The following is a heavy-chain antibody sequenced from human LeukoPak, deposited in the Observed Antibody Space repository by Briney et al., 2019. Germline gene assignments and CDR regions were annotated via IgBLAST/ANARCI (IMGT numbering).Heavy chain of an antibody. CDR3: ARDKGYYIAAAQDAFDI. D-gene: IGHD6-13*01. J-gene: IGHJ3*02. CDR1: GYTFTSYY. Sequence: GASVKVSCKASGYTFTSYYMHWVRQAPGQGLEWMGIINPSGGSTSYAQKFQGRVTITADESTSTAYMELSSLRSEDTAVYYCARDKGYYIAAAQDAFDIWGQGTMVTVSS. V-gene: IGHV1-46*01. CDR2: INPSGGST.